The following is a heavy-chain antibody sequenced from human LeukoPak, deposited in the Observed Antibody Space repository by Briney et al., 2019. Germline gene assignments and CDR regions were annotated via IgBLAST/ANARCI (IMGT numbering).Heavy chain of an antibody. CDR3: ARAPYYDFWSSYPTKLRANWFDP. J-gene: IGHJ5*02. Sequence: SETLSLTCAVYGGSFSGYYWSWIRQSPGKGLEWIGEINLSGSTNYNPSLKSRVTISLDTSKNQFSLKLSSVTAADTAVYYCARAPYYDFWSSYPTKLRANWFDPWGQGTLVTVSS. V-gene: IGHV4-34*01. D-gene: IGHD3-3*01. CDR1: GGSFSGYY. CDR2: INLSGST.